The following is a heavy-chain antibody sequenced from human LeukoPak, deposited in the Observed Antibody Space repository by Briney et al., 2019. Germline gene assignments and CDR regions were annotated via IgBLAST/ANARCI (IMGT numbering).Heavy chain of an antibody. D-gene: IGHD6-19*01. CDR3: ARYFTAVASTVRLDY. Sequence: PGGSLRLSCTASGFTFSSYWMSWVRQAPGKGLEWVANIKQDGSEKYYVDSVKGRFTISRDNAKNSLYLQMNSLRAEDTAVYYCARYFTAVASTVRLDYWGQGTLVTVSS. CDR1: GFTFSSYW. V-gene: IGHV3-7*03. CDR2: IKQDGSEK. J-gene: IGHJ4*02.